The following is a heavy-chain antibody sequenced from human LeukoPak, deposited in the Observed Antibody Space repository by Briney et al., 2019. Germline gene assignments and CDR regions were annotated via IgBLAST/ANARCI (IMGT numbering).Heavy chain of an antibody. CDR2: ISHSGST. D-gene: IGHD3-22*01. CDR3: ARALSNDYYDSSGYYDY. CDR1: GASINSGGYS. J-gene: IGHJ4*02. V-gene: IGHV4-30-2*01. Sequence: SQTLSLTCGVSGASINSGGYSWSWIRQPPGKGLEWTGHISHSGSTYYNPSLKSRVTISVDRSKNQFSLKLTSVTAADTAVYYCARALSNDYYDSSGYYDYWGQGTLVTVSS.